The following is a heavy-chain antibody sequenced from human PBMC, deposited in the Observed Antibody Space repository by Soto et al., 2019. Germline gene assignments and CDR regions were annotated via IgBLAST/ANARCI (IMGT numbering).Heavy chain of an antibody. V-gene: IGHV3-23*01. CDR1: GFTFSSYA. J-gene: IGHJ4*02. CDR2: ISGSGGST. CDR3: ARDPKTSGGQHWAFNYFDS. Sequence: GGSLRLSCAASGFTFSSYAMSWVRQAPGKGLEWVSAISGSGGSTYYADSVKGRFTISRDNSKSTLYLQVDSLRPEDAAVYYCARDPKTSGGQHWAFNYFDSWGQGTLVTVSS. D-gene: IGHD7-27*01.